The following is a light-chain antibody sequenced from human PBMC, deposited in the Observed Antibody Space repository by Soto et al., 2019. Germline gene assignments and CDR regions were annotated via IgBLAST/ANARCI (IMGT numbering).Light chain of an antibody. CDR3: QQYNSYWT. Sequence: IQMTPSPSTLSASVGARVTITRRASQSISNWLAWYQQKQGKAPKLLIYEASSLESGVPSRFSGSGSGTEFTLTISSLQPADFATYYCQQYNSYWTFGQGTKVDIK. CDR1: QSISNW. V-gene: IGKV1-5*03. J-gene: IGKJ1*01. CDR2: EAS.